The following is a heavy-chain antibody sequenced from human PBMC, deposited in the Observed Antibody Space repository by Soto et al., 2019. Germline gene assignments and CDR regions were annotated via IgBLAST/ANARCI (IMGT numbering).Heavy chain of an antibody. V-gene: IGHV3-23*01. CDR1: GFSFRSYA. Sequence: EVQLLESGGGLVQPGGSLRLSCAASGFSFRSYAMSWVRQAPGRGLEWVSGISGSGFSTYYADSVKGRFTISRDNSRDTLYLQMNNLRDEDSAVYYCAKDRGVTTYWFDPWGQGTLVTVSP. CDR3: AKDRGVTTYWFDP. D-gene: IGHD3-10*01. CDR2: ISGSGFST. J-gene: IGHJ5*02.